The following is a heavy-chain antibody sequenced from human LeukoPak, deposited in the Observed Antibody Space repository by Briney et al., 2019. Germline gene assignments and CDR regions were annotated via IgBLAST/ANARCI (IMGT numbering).Heavy chain of an antibody. CDR1: GYTFTGYF. V-gene: IGHV1-2*02. CDR2: INPNSGGT. CDR3: ARDRQILRYFDWLSRQPRFDY. J-gene: IGHJ4*02. D-gene: IGHD3-9*01. Sequence: VASVKVSCKASGYTFTGYFIHWVRQAPGQGLEWMGWINPNSGGTNYAQKFQGRVTMTRDTSIITAYMELSRLSSDDTAVYYCARDRQILRYFDWLSRQPRFDYWGQGTLVTVSS.